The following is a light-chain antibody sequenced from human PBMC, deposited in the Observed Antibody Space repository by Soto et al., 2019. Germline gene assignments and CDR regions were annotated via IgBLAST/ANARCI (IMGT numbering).Light chain of an antibody. CDR1: QSISSY. J-gene: IGKJ2*01. Sequence: DLQMTQSPSSLSASVGDRVTITCLASQSISSYLNWYQQKPGKAPKLLIYAASSLQSGVPSRFSGSGSGTDFTLTISSLQPEDFATYYCQQSYSTLRHTFGQGTKLEIK. CDR2: AAS. V-gene: IGKV1-39*01. CDR3: QQSYSTLRHT.